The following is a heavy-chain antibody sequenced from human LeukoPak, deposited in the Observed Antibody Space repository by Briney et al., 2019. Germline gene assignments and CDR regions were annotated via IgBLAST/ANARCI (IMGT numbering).Heavy chain of an antibody. V-gene: IGHV1-46*01. CDR1: GYTFTSYY. J-gene: IGHJ4*02. Sequence: ASVKVSCKASGYTFTSYYMHWVRQAPGQGLEWMGIINPSGGSTSYAQKFQGRVAMTRDTSTSTVYMELSSLRSEDTAVYYCARGGRSSGYYWRFDYWGQGTLVTVSP. D-gene: IGHD3-22*01. CDR3: ARGGRSSGYYWRFDY. CDR2: INPSGGST.